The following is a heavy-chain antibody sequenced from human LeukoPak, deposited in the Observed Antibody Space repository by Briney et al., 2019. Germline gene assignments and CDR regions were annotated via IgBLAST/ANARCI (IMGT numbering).Heavy chain of an antibody. Sequence: GGSLRLSCAASGFNFSSYSMRWVRQAPGKGLEWVSYISSSSSTIYYADSVKGRFTISRDNAKNSLYLQMNSLRAEDTAVYYCAREGNYYDSSGPSPNWFDPWGQGTLVTVSS. J-gene: IGHJ5*02. CDR1: GFNFSSYS. CDR2: ISSSSSTI. CDR3: AREGNYYDSSGPSPNWFDP. V-gene: IGHV3-48*04. D-gene: IGHD3-22*01.